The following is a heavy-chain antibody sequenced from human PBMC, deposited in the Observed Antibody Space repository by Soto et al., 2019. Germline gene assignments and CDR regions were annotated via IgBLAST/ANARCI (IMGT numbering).Heavy chain of an antibody. CDR3: ARERARVFDS. J-gene: IGHJ4*02. CDR2: ISISGGTI. V-gene: IGHV3-11*01. Sequence: LRLSCAASGFTFSDYYMSWIRQAPGKGLEWLSYISISGGTIYYADSVKGRFSISRDNAKNSLYLQLSSLRAEDTAVYFCARERARVFDSWGQGTLVTVSS. CDR1: GFTFSDYY.